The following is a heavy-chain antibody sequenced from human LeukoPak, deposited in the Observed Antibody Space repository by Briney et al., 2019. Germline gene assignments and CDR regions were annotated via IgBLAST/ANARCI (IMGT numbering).Heavy chain of an antibody. D-gene: IGHD3-22*01. V-gene: IGHV1-69*13. CDR1: GYTFTGYY. Sequence: GASVKVSCKASGYTFTGYYMHWVRQAPGQGLEWMGGIIPIFGTANYAQKFQGRVTITADESTSTAYMELSSLRSEDTAVYYCARDLRPVSSYDSSGSYFDYWGQGTLVTVSS. J-gene: IGHJ4*02. CDR3: ARDLRPVSSYDSSGSYFDY. CDR2: IIPIFGTA.